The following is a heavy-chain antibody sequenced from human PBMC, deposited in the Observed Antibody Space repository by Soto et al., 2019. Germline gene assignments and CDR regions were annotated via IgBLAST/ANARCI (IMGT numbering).Heavy chain of an antibody. D-gene: IGHD3-9*01. Sequence: SETLSLTSPVSGGSISSYYWSWIRQPPGKGLEWIGYIYYSGSTNYNPSLKSRVTISVDTSKNQFSLKLSSVTAADTAVYYCARGHYYDILTGYRSYFDYWGQGTLVTVSS. CDR1: GGSISSYY. CDR3: ARGHYYDILTGYRSYFDY. V-gene: IGHV4-59*01. CDR2: IYYSGST. J-gene: IGHJ4*02.